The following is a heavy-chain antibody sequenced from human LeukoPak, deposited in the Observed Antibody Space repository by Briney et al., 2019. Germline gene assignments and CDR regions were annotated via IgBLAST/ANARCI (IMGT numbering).Heavy chain of an antibody. CDR3: ANTRGEGV. Sequence: PGGSLCPSPAASGFTVSSNYTSWVRQAPGKGLEWVSVIYSGGSTYYADSVNGRFTISRDNSKNTLYLQMNSLRAEDTAVYYCANTRGEGVWGRGTLVTVSS. CDR2: IYSGGST. J-gene: IGHJ2*01. CDR1: GFTVSSNY. V-gene: IGHV3-53*01.